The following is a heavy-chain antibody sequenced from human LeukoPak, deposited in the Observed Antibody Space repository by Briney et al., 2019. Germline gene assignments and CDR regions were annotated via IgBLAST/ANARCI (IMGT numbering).Heavy chain of an antibody. Sequence: SSETLSLTCAVYGGSFSGYYWSWIRQPPGKGLEWIGEINHSGSTNYNPSLKSRVTISVDTSKNQFSLKLSSVTAADTAVYYCARGWADKTTGTYFDYWGQGTLVTVSS. D-gene: IGHD4-11*01. J-gene: IGHJ4*02. V-gene: IGHV4-34*01. CDR2: INHSGST. CDR1: GGSFSGYY. CDR3: ARGWADKTTGTYFDY.